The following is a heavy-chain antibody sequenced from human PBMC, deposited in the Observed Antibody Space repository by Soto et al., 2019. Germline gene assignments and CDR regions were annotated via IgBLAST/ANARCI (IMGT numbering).Heavy chain of an antibody. Sequence: GGSLRLSCAASGFTFSSYAMSWVRQAPGKGLEWVSAISGSGGSTYYADSVKGRFTISRDNSKNTLYLQMNSLRAEDTAVYYCAKDPLSSSSWDNYYYYGMDVWGQGTTVTVSS. J-gene: IGHJ6*02. D-gene: IGHD6-13*01. CDR2: ISGSGGST. CDR3: AKDPLSSSSWDNYYYYGMDV. V-gene: IGHV3-23*01. CDR1: GFTFSSYA.